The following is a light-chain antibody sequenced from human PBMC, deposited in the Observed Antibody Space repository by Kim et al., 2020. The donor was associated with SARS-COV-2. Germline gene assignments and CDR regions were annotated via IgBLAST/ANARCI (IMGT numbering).Light chain of an antibody. J-gene: IGLJ2*01. CDR3: DSYADGSILI. Sequence: GQSITISCTGTRSDVGKYNFVSWYQQHPGKAPKLLIYEVYRRPSGVSNRFSGSKSANTASLTSSGLQAEDEADYYCDSYADGSILIFGGGTQLTVL. CDR1: RSDVGKYNF. V-gene: IGLV2-23*02. CDR2: EVY.